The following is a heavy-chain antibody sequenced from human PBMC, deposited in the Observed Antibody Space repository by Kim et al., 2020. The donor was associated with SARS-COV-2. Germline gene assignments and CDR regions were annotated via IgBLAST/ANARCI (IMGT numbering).Heavy chain of an antibody. J-gene: IGHJ5*02. V-gene: IGHV3-23*01. CDR2: IRDSGTSI. D-gene: IGHD6-6*01. Sequence: MSWVRQAPGKGLEWVSNIRDSGTSIYYAESVKGRFTISRDNSKNTLYLQMNTLRAEDTAVYYCAREQYSSSSTNWFDPWGQGTLVTVSS. CDR3: AREQYSSSSTNWFDP.